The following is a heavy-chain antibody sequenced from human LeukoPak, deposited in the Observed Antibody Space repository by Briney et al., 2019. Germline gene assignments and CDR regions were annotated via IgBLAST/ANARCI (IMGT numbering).Heavy chain of an antibody. V-gene: IGHV4-31*03. D-gene: IGHD3-10*01. CDR3: ARDRVATRGSYYGMDV. J-gene: IGHJ6*02. CDR1: GGSISSGGYY. Sequence: SETLSLTCTVSGGSISSGGYYWSWIRQHLGKGLEWIGYIYYSGSTYYNPSLKSRVTISVDTSKNQFSLKLSSVTAADTAVHYCARDRVATRGSYYGMDVWGQGTTVTVSS. CDR2: IYYSGST.